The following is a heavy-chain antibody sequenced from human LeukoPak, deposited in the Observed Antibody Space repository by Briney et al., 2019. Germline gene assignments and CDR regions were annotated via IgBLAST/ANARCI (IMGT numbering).Heavy chain of an antibody. CDR3: ASSSQFRFLEWAYGMDV. V-gene: IGHV4-4*07. D-gene: IGHD3-3*01. Sequence: SETLSLTCTVSGGSISSYYWSWIRQPAGKGLEWIGRIYTSGSTNYNPSLKSRVTMSVDTCKNQFSLKLSSVTAADTAVYYCASSSQFRFLEWAYGMDVWGQGTTVTVSS. CDR2: IYTSGST. CDR1: GGSISSYY. J-gene: IGHJ6*02.